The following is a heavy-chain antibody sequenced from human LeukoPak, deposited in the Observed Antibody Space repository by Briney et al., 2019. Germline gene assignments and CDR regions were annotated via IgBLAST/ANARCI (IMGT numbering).Heavy chain of an antibody. D-gene: IGHD5-18*01. J-gene: IGHJ5*02. V-gene: IGHV4-61*08. CDR3: ARSVDTAMVGGHNWFDP. Sequence: SETLSLTCTVSGGSISSGGYYWSWIRQPPGKGLEWIGYIYYSGSTNYNPSLKSRVTISVDTSKNQFSLKLSSVTAADTAVYYCARSVDTAMVGGHNWFDPWGQGTLVTVSS. CDR2: IYYSGST. CDR1: GGSISSGGYY.